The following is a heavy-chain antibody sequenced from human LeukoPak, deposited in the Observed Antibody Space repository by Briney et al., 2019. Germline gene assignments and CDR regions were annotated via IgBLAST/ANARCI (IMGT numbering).Heavy chain of an antibody. V-gene: IGHV3-23*01. CDR3: AKDREGVRFLKWLSPSYYFDY. J-gene: IGHJ4*02. CDR1: GFTFSSYA. D-gene: IGHD3-3*01. CDR2: ISGSGGST. Sequence: GGSLRLSCAASGFTFSSYAMSWVRQAPGKGLEWVSAISGSGGSTYYADSVKGRFTISRDNSKNTLYLQMNSLRAEDTAVYYCAKDREGVRFLKWLSPSYYFDYWGQGTLVTVSS.